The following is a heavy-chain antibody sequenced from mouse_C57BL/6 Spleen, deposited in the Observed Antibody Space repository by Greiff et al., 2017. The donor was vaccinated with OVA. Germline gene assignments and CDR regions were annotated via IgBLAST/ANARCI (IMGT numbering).Heavy chain of an antibody. D-gene: IGHD2-4*01. CDR2: IYPRSGNT. CDR3: ARLENDYAWFAY. V-gene: IGHV1-81*01. CDR1: GYTFTSYG. Sequence: QVQLQQSGAELARPGASVKLSCKASGYTFTSYGISWVKQRTGQGLEWIGEIYPRSGNTYYNEKFKGKATLTADKSSSTAYMELRSLTSEDSAVYFCARLENDYAWFAYWGKGTLVTVSA. J-gene: IGHJ3*01.